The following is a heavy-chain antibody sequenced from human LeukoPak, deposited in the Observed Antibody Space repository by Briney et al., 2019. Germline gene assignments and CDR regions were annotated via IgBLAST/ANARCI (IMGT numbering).Heavy chain of an antibody. CDR3: ARLAYGSGSYYGAFDI. CDR1: GYSFTTYW. CDR2: IYPGDSDT. V-gene: IGHV5-51*01. J-gene: IGHJ3*02. Sequence: GESLRISCKGSGYSFTTYWIGWVRQMPGKGLECMGIIYPGDSDTRYSPSFQGQVTISADKSISTAYLQWSSLKASDTAMYYCARLAYGSGSYYGAFDIWGQGTMVTVSS. D-gene: IGHD3-10*01.